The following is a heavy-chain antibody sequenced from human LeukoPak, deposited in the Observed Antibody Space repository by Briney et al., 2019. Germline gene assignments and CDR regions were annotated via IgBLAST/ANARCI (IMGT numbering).Heavy chain of an antibody. J-gene: IGHJ4*02. CDR2: ISWNSGSI. CDR3: AKDMAPLGYDILTGYDY. Sequence: PGGSLRLSCAASGFTFDDYAMHWVRQAPGKGLEWVSGISWNSGSIGYADSVKGRFTISRDNAKNSLYLQMNSLRAEDTALYYCAKDMAPLGYDILTGYDYWGQGTLVTVS. D-gene: IGHD3-9*01. V-gene: IGHV3-9*01. CDR1: GFTFDDYA.